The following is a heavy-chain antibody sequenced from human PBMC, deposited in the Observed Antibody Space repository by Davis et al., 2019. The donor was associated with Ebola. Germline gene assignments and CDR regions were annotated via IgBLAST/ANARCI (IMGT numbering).Heavy chain of an antibody. J-gene: IGHJ6*02. CDR3: ARANYYDSSGPSYGMDV. CDR2: IYYSGST. CDR1: GGSISSYY. Sequence: SETLSLTCTVSGGSISSYYWSWIRQPAGKGLEWIGYIYYSGSTNYNPSLKSRVTISLDTSKNQFSLKLSSVTAADTALYYCARANYYDSSGPSYGMDVWGQGTTVTVSS. V-gene: IGHV4-59*01. D-gene: IGHD3-22*01.